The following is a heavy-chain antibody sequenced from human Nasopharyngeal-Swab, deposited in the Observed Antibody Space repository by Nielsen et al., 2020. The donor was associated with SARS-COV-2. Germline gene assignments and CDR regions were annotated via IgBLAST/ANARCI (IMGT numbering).Heavy chain of an antibody. V-gene: IGHV1-2*06. CDR2: INPNSGGT. J-gene: IGHJ3*02. D-gene: IGHD5-24*01. Sequence: ASVKVSCQASRYTFTGHYMHWVRQAPGQGLEWMGRINPNSGGTNYAQKFQGRVTMTRDTSISTAYMELSRLRSDDTAVYYCAREDSYNKNDAFDIWGQGTMVTVSS. CDR3: AREDSYNKNDAFDI. CDR1: RYTFTGHY.